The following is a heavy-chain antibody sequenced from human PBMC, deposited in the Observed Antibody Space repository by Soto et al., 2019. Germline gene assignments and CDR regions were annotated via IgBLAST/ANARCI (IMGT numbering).Heavy chain of an antibody. CDR3: APSDGGYVIIYFDC. CDR1: GFSFTTAGVA. CDR2: IYYNDDR. Sequence: SGPTLVNPPPPLPLTCTFSGFSFTTAGVAVVWIRQTPGGALEWLTLIYYNDDRRFSPSLKTSLTITGDTSKNKVVLSLTNVDPGHTSNYFCAPSDGGYVIIYFDCGGQGSPVTGSA. J-gene: IGHJ4*02. D-gene: IGHD5-12*01. V-gene: IGHV2-5*01.